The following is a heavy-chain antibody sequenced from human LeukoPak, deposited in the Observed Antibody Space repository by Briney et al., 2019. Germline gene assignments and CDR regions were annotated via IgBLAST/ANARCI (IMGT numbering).Heavy chain of an antibody. D-gene: IGHD1-20*01. CDR1: GFTFRSYA. Sequence: GGSLRLSCAASGFTFRSYAMSWVRQAPGKGLEWVSGIGGSGGRTYYADSVKGRFTISRDNSKNTLYLQMNSLRAEDTAVYYCAKPQSPFNWNDRSYFDHWGQGTLVTVSS. CDR3: AKPQSPFNWNDRSYFDH. J-gene: IGHJ4*02. CDR2: IGGSGGRT. V-gene: IGHV3-23*01.